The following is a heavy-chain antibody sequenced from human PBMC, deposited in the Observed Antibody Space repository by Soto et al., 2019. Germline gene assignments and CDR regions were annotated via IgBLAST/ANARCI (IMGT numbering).Heavy chain of an antibody. J-gene: IGHJ6*02. CDR3: AGYCISTSCRRPYYGMDV. CDR1: GGSISSSNYY. V-gene: IGHV4-39*01. Sequence: PSETLSLTCTVSGGSISSSNYYWDWIRQPPGKGLEWIGSIYYSGSTYYNPSLKSRVTISVDTSKNQFSLKLSSVTAADTAVFYCAGYCISTSCRRPYYGMDVWGQGTTVTVSS. CDR2: IYYSGST. D-gene: IGHD2-2*01.